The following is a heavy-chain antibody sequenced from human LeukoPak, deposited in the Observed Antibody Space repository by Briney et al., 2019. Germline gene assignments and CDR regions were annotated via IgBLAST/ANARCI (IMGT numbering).Heavy chain of an antibody. Sequence: GGSLGLSCAASGFTVSSNYMSWVRQAPGKGMEWVSVIYSGGSTYYADSVKGRFTISRDNSKNTLYLQMNSLRAEDTAVYYCAREGCNSISCYEGGLFDYWGQGTLVIVSS. CDR3: AREGCNSISCYEGGLFDY. CDR1: GFTVSSNY. D-gene: IGHD2-2*01. CDR2: IYSGGST. J-gene: IGHJ4*02. V-gene: IGHV3-53*01.